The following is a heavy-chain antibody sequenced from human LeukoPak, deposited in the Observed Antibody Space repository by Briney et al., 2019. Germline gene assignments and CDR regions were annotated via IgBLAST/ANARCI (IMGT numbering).Heavy chain of an antibody. V-gene: IGHV3-21*01. Sequence: PGGSLRLSCTASGFTFSSYSLNWVRQAPGKGLEWSSSVRLGSNYIYYADSVKGRFTISRDNDKNSLYLQMNSLRVEDTAVYYCARHLSPGYSGYGLDDAFDIWGQGTVVTVSS. CDR2: VRLGSNYI. J-gene: IGHJ3*02. CDR1: GFTFSSYS. CDR3: ARHLSPGYSGYGLDDAFDI. D-gene: IGHD5-12*01.